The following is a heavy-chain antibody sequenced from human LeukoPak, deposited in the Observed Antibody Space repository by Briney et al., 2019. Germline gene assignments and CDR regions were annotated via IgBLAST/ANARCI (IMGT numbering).Heavy chain of an antibody. J-gene: IGHJ5*02. V-gene: IGHV4-39*01. Sequence: PSETLSLTCSVSDGSITTNDYYWGWIRQPPGKGLEWIGSISYSGSTYYNPSLRSRVTISVDTPKNQFSLNLSSVTAADTAIYYCARHDRLAAAGLNWFDPWGQGTLVTVSS. CDR3: ARHDRLAAAGLNWFDP. CDR2: ISYSGST. CDR1: DGSITTNDYY. D-gene: IGHD6-13*01.